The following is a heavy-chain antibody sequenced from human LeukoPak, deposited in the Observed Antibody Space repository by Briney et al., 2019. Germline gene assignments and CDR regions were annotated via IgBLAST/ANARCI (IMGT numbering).Heavy chain of an antibody. Sequence: SGTLSLTCTVSGGSISSSSYYWGWIRQPPGKGLEWIGSIYYSGSTYYNPSLKSQVTISVDTSKNQFSLKLSSVTAADTAVYYCARDSSGWYPEYYFDYWGQGTLVTVSS. CDR2: IYYSGST. D-gene: IGHD6-19*01. V-gene: IGHV4-39*07. CDR1: GGSISSSSYY. J-gene: IGHJ4*02. CDR3: ARDSSGWYPEYYFDY.